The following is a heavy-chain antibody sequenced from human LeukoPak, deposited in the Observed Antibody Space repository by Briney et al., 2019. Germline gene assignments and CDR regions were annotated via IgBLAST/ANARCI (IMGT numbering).Heavy chain of an antibody. J-gene: IGHJ4*02. CDR3: ARVCYGSNPVCEDY. CDR1: GYTFTSYD. Sequence: ASVKVSCKASGYTFTSYDINWVRQATGQGLEWMGWMNPNSGNTGYAQKFQGRVTMTGNTSISTAYMELSSLRSEDTAVYYCARVCYGSNPVCEDYWGQGTLVTVSS. D-gene: IGHD3-22*01. V-gene: IGHV1-8*01. CDR2: MNPNSGNT.